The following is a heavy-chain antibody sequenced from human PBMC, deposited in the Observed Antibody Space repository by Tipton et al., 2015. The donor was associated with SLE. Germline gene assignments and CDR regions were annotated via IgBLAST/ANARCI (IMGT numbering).Heavy chain of an antibody. CDR1: GGSISSYY. V-gene: IGHV4-39*07. J-gene: IGHJ6*03. D-gene: IGHD3-22*01. Sequence: TLSLTCTVSGGSISSYYWGWIRQPPGKGLEWIGSIYYSGSTYYNPSLKSRVTISVDTSKNQFSLKLSSVTAADTAVYYCAREPLFYYDSSGYYYRYYYYYMDVWGKGTTVTVSS. CDR3: AREPLFYYDSSGYYYRYYYYYMDV. CDR2: IYYSGST.